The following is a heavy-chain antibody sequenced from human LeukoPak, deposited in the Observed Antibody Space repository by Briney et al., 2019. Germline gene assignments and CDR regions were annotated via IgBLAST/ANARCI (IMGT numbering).Heavy chain of an antibody. CDR2: ISSSSSYI. Sequence: PGGSLRLSCAASGFTLSSYSMNWVRQAPGKGLEWFSSISSSSSYIYYADSVKGRFTISRDNAKNSLYPQMNSLRAEDTAVYYCASSSYCSSTSCYTARWFDPWGQGTLVTVSS. J-gene: IGHJ5*02. CDR1: GFTLSSYS. CDR3: ASSSYCSSTSCYTARWFDP. D-gene: IGHD2-2*02. V-gene: IGHV3-21*01.